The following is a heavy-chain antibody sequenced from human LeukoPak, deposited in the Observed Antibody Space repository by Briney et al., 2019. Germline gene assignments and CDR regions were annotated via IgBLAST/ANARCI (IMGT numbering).Heavy chain of an antibody. Sequence: GGSLRLSCAASGFTFSSYSMNWVRQAPGKGLEWVSSISSSSSYIYYTDSVKGRFTISRDNAKNSLYLRMNSLRAEDTAVYYCATTVAGTADYWGQGTLVTVSS. CDR3: ATTVAGTADY. CDR2: ISSSSSYI. J-gene: IGHJ4*02. V-gene: IGHV3-21*01. CDR1: GFTFSSYS. D-gene: IGHD6-19*01.